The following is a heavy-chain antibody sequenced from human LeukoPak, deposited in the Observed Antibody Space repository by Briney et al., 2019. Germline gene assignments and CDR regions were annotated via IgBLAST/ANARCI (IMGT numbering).Heavy chain of an antibody. CDR3: ARGGLHSQYGMDV. Sequence: GGSLRLSCVVSGFTFSSYVMSWVRQAPGQGLERVSGITGDGVYTYYTDSVKGRFAISSDNYRNTLYLQMNSLRAEDTAIYYCARGGLHSQYGMDVWGQGTTVTVSS. J-gene: IGHJ6*02. D-gene: IGHD3-10*01. CDR2: ITGDGVYT. V-gene: IGHV3-23*01. CDR1: GFTFSSYV.